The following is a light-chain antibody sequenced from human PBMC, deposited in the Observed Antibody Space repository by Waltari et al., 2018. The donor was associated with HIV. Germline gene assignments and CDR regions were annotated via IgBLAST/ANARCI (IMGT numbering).Light chain of an antibody. V-gene: IGKV4-1*01. Sequence: DNVMTQSPDSLAVSLGERATINCKSSQNVLYSSNNKNYLAWYQHKAGQPPKLLIYWASTRESGVPDRFSGSGSGTDFTLTISSLQAEDVAVYYCQQYYGTPYTFGQGTNLEIK. CDR2: WAS. CDR1: QNVLYSSNNKNY. CDR3: QQYYGTPYT. J-gene: IGKJ2*01.